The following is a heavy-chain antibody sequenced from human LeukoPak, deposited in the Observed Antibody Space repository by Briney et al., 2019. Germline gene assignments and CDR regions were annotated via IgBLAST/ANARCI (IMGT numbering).Heavy chain of an antibody. D-gene: IGHD3-10*01. CDR2: IYYSGST. CDR1: GGSISSSSYY. J-gene: IGHJ5*02. CDR3: ARVGRTPTMWVRGGWFDP. V-gene: IGHV4-39*07. Sequence: SETLSLTCTVSGGSISSSSYYWGWIRQPPGKGLEWIGSIYYSGSTYYNPSLKSRVTISVDTSKNQFSLKLSSVTAADTAVYYCARVGRTPTMWVRGGWFDPWGQGTLVTVSS.